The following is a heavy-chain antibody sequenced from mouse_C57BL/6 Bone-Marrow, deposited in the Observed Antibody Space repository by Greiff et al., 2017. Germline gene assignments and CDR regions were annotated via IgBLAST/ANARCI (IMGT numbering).Heavy chain of an antibody. Sequence: QVQLQQPGAELVMPGASVKLSCKASGYTFTSYWMPWVKQRPGQGLEWIGEIDPSDSDTNYNQKFKGKSTLTVDTSSSTAYMQLSSLTSEDSAVFYCARDYGSAYCFDYWGQGTTLTVSS. CDR3: ARDYGSAYCFDY. CDR2: IDPSDSDT. CDR1: GYTFTSYW. V-gene: IGHV1-69*01. J-gene: IGHJ2*01. D-gene: IGHD1-1*01.